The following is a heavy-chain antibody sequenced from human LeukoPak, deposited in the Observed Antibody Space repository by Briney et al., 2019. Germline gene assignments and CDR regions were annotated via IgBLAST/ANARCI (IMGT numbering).Heavy chain of an antibody. Sequence: ASVKVSCKASGYTFTGYYMHWVRQAPGQGLEWMGWINPNSGGTNYAQKFQGRVTMTRDTSISTAYMELSRLRSDDTAVYYCARVPRIAVARGAFDYWGQGTLVTVSS. J-gene: IGHJ4*02. CDR1: GYTFTGYY. D-gene: IGHD6-19*01. V-gene: IGHV1-2*02. CDR2: INPNSGGT. CDR3: ARVPRIAVARGAFDY.